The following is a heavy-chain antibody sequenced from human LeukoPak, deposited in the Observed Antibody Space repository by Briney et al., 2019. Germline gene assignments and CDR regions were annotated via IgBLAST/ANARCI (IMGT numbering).Heavy chain of an antibody. CDR1: AGSVSNGDYY. Sequence: SETLSLTCTVSAGSVSNGDYYWSWLRQPPGKALEWIGYIYYSGTPNYNPSLKSRVTISADMSKNQFSLKLSSVTAADTAVYYCAKVAYYDILTGYYTDAFDIWGQGTMVTVSS. CDR3: AKVAYYDILTGYYTDAFDI. J-gene: IGHJ3*02. CDR2: IYYSGTP. D-gene: IGHD3-9*01. V-gene: IGHV4-61*08.